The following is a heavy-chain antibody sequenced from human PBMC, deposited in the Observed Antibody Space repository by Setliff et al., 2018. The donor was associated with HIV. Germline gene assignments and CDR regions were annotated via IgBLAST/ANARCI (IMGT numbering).Heavy chain of an antibody. CDR3: ARGRGESRTNYFDN. CDR2: ISSSSTYI. V-gene: IGHV3-21*04. CDR1: GFTFSRYS. J-gene: IGHJ4*02. Sequence: LRLSCAASGFTFSRYSMSWVRQAPGKGLEWGSSISSSSTYIYDADSVKGRFTISRDNAKNSLYLQMNSQRAEDTDVYFCARGRGESRTNYFDNWGQATLVTVSS.